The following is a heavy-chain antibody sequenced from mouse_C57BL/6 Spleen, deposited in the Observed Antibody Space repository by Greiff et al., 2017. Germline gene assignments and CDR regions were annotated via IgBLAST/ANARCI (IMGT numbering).Heavy chain of an antibody. V-gene: IGHV1-82*01. CDR3: ARGRVYYFDY. Sequence: LQESGPELVKPGASVKISCKASGYAFSSSWMNWVKQRPGKGLEWIGRIYPGDGDTNYNGKFKGKATLTADKSSSTAYMQLSSLTSEDSAVYFCARGRVYYFDYWGQGTTLTVSS. CDR1: GYAFSSSW. CDR2: IYPGDGDT. J-gene: IGHJ2*01.